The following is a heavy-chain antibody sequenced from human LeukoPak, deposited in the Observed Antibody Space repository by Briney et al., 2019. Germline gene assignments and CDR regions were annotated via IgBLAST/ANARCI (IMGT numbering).Heavy chain of an antibody. CDR3: AKGESNVLRFLEWLLIDY. CDR1: GFTFSNYA. J-gene: IGHJ4*02. D-gene: IGHD3-3*01. Sequence: GGSLRLSCAASGFTFSNYAILWVRQAPGKGLEWVAVISYDGSSKNFADSVKGRFTISRDNSKNTLYLQMNSLRAEDTAVYYCAKGESNVLRFLEWLLIDYWGQGTLVTVSS. CDR2: ISYDGSSK. V-gene: IGHV3-30-3*01.